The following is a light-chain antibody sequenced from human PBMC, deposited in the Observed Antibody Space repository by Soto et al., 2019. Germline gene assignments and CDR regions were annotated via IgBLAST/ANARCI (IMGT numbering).Light chain of an antibody. CDR2: EVN. CDR1: SSDVGGYNY. J-gene: IGLJ1*01. CDR3: SSYTSSITYV. Sequence: QSALTQPASVSGAPGQSITISCTGTSSDVGGYNYVSWYQQHPGKAPNLVIYEVNNRPSGVSTRFSGSKSGNTASLTISGLQAEDEADYCCSSYTSSITYVFGSGTKVTVL. V-gene: IGLV2-14*03.